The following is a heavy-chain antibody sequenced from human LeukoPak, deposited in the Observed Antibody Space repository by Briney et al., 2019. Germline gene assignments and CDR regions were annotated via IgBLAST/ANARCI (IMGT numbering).Heavy chain of an antibody. D-gene: IGHD3-10*01. Sequence: GGSLRLSRTASGFTFSTYWMHWVRQAPGKGLEWVAVISYDGSNKYYADSVKGRFTISRDNSKNTLYLQMNSLRAEDTAVYYCARDGNYYYGSGSYSWGQGTLVTVSS. CDR1: GFTFSTYW. CDR2: ISYDGSNK. CDR3: ARDGNYYYGSGSYS. J-gene: IGHJ5*02. V-gene: IGHV3-30-3*01.